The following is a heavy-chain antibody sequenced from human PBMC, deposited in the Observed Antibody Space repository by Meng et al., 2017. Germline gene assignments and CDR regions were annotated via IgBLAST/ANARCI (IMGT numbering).Heavy chain of an antibody. CDR2: IIPIFGTA. J-gene: IGHJ5*02. D-gene: IGHD4-17*01. CDR1: GGTFSSYA. V-gene: IGHV1-69*01. CDR3: ARDYGDYAWIAKRWFDP. Sequence: QVQLVQSGDEVKKPGSSVKVSCKASGGTFSSYAISWVRQAPGQGLEWMGGIIPIFGTANYAQKFQGRVTITADESTSTAYMELSSLRSEDTAVYYCARDYGDYAWIAKRWFDPWGQGTLVTASS.